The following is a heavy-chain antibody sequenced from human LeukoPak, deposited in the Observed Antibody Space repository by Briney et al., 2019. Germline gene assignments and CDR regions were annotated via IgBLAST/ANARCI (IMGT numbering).Heavy chain of an antibody. V-gene: IGHV4-59*01. CDR2: IYYSAST. D-gene: IGHD4-17*01. CDR1: GGSINSYY. Sequence: SETLSLTCTVSGGSINSYYWNWIRQPPGKGLEWIGYIYYSASTNYNPSLKSRVTISVDTSKNHFSLKLSSVTAADTAVYYCARENYGDIRGYYYGMDVWGQGTTVTVSS. CDR3: ARENYGDIRGYYYGMDV. J-gene: IGHJ6*02.